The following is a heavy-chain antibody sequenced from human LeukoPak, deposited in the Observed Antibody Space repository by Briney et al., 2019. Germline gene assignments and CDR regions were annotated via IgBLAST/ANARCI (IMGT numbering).Heavy chain of an antibody. CDR3: AKDISSSSWVNFDY. Sequence: PGGSLRRSCAASGFTFSSYDMHWVRQAPGKGLEWVAFIRYDGSNKYYADSVKGRFTISRDNSKNTLYLQMNSLRAEDTAVYYCAKDISSSSWVNFDYWGQGTLVTVSS. CDR1: GFTFSSYD. V-gene: IGHV3-30*02. J-gene: IGHJ4*02. D-gene: IGHD6-13*01. CDR2: IRYDGSNK.